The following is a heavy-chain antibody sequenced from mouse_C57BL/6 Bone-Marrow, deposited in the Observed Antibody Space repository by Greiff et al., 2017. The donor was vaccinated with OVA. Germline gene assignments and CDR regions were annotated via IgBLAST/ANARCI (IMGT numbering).Heavy chain of an antibody. J-gene: IGHJ3*01. V-gene: IGHV1-55*01. CDR2: IYPGSGST. CDR3: DREGNDYGWFDY. D-gene: IGHD2-4*01. Sequence: VQLQQSGAELVKPGASVKMSCKASGYTFTSYWITWVKQRPGQGLEWIGDIYPGSGSTNYNEKFKSKATLTVDTSSSTAYMQLSSLTSEDSAVYYCDREGNDYGWFDYWGQGTLVTVSA. CDR1: GYTFTSYW.